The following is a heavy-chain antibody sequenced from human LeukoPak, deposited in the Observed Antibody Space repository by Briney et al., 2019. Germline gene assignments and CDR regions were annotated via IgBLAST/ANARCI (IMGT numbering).Heavy chain of an antibody. CDR1: GGSISRSSYY. Sequence: SETLSLTCTVSGGSISRSSYYWGWIRQPPGKGLEWIGSIYYSGSTYYNPSLKSRVTISVDTSKNQFSLKLSSVTAADTAVYYCARGGSGWYYYYYGMDVWGQGTTVTVSS. CDR3: ARGGSGWYYYYYGMDV. D-gene: IGHD6-19*01. V-gene: IGHV4-39*07. J-gene: IGHJ6*02. CDR2: IYYSGST.